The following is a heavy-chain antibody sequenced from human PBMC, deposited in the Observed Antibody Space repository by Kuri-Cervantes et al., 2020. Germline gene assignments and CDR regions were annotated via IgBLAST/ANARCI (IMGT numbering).Heavy chain of an antibody. CDR1: AFTFSTYD. Sequence: GESLKISCVASAFTFSTYDMNWVRQAPGMGLEWVSVVTSRGTTVSYADSVKGRFTISRDNSKNTLYLQMNSLRAEDTAVYYCARDPCSGGSCYPGAFDIWGQGTMVTVSS. CDR2: VTSRGTTV. V-gene: IGHV3-48*01. J-gene: IGHJ3*02. D-gene: IGHD2-15*01. CDR3: ARDPCSGGSCYPGAFDI.